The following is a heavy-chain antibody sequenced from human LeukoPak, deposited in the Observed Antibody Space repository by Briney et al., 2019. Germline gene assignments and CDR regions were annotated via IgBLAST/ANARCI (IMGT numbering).Heavy chain of an antibody. CDR2: IYYSGST. Sequence: SETLSHTCTVSGGSISSSSYYWGWIRQPPGKGLEWIGSIYYSGSTYYNPSLKSRVTISVDTSKNQFSLKLSSVTAADTAVYYCARGMTSICWGQGTLVTVSS. CDR1: GGSISSSSYY. J-gene: IGHJ4*02. D-gene: IGHD5-24*01. CDR3: ARGMTSIC. V-gene: IGHV4-39*07.